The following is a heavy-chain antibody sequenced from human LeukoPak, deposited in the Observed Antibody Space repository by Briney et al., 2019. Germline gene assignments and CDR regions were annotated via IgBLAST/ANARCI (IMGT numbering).Heavy chain of an antibody. CDR2: IYYSGSA. V-gene: IGHV4-59*01. CDR1: GDSIRSYY. D-gene: IGHD6-13*01. Sequence: PSETLSLTCTVSGDSIRSYYWSWIRQPPGKGLEWIGYIYYSGSANYHPSLKSRVTISVDTSKNRFSLRLSSVTAADTAVYYCARVTGYMVEDYFDYWGQGTLVTVSS. CDR3: ARVTGYMVEDYFDY. J-gene: IGHJ4*02.